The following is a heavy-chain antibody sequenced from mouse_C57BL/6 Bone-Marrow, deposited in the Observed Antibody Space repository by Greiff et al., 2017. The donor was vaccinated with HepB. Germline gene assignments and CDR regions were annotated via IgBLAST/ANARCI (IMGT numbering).Heavy chain of an antibody. J-gene: IGHJ4*01. CDR2: IYPGGGYT. D-gene: IGHD1-1*02. V-gene: IGHV1-63*01. CDR3: ARGWYYYAMDD. CDR1: GYTFTNYW. Sequence: QVQLQQSGAELVRPGTSVKMSCKASGYTFTNYWIGWAKQRPGHGLEWIGDIYPGGGYTNYNEKFKGKATLTADKSSSTAYMQFSSLTSEDSAIYYCARGWYYYAMDDWGQGTSVTVSS.